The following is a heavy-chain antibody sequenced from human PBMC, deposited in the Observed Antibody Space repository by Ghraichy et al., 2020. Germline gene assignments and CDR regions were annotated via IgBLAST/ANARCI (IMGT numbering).Heavy chain of an antibody. V-gene: IGHV3-48*02. D-gene: IGHD3-22*01. Sequence: GGSLRLSCAASGFTFSSYSMNWVRQAPGKGLEWVSYISSSSSTIYYADSVKGRFTISRDNAKNSLYLQMNSLRDEDTAVYYCARGVDSSGYYYWGTWFDPWGQGTLVTVSS. CDR2: ISSSSSTI. CDR1: GFTFSSYS. J-gene: IGHJ5*02. CDR3: ARGVDSSGYYYWGTWFDP.